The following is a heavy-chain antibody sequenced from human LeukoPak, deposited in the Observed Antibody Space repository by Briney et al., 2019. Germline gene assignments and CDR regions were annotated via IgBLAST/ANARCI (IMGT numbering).Heavy chain of an antibody. V-gene: IGHV4-39*01. CDR2: IYYSGST. J-gene: IGHJ5*02. CDR1: GGSISSSSYY. D-gene: IGHD2-2*01. Sequence: SETLSLTCTVSGGSISSSSYYWGWIRQPPGKGLEWIGSIYYSGSTYYNPSLKSRVTISVDTSKNQFSLKLSSVTAADTAVYYCARVVVPAAISWFDPWGQGTLVTVSS. CDR3: ARVVVPAAISWFDP.